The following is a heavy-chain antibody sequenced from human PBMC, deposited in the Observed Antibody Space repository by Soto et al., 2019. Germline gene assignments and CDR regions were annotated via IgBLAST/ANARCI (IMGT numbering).Heavy chain of an antibody. CDR1: GFTFSGYA. V-gene: IGHV3-23*01. D-gene: IGHD3-22*01. J-gene: IGHJ4*02. CDR3: AKVFYYYDSSGYYYFDY. Sequence: VGSLRLSCAASGFTFSGYAVSWVRQAPGKGPEWISSISGSGSTIYYADSVKGRFTISRDNSKNTLYLQMSSLRAEDTAVYYCAKVFYYYDSSGYYYFDYWGQGTLVTVSS. CDR2: ISGSGSTI.